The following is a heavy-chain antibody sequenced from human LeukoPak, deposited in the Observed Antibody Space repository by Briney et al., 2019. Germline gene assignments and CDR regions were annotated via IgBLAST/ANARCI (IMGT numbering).Heavy chain of an antibody. CDR2: IYYSGST. V-gene: IGHV4-59*01. CDR1: GGSLSSYY. J-gene: IGHJ3*02. CDR3: ARAPKGYYYDSSGYNAFDI. Sequence: PSETLSLTCTVSGGSLSSYYWRWIRQPPGKGLEWIGYIYYSGSTNYNPSLKSRVTIPVDTSKNQFSLKLSSVTAADTAVYYCARAPKGYYYDSSGYNAFDIWGQGTMVTVSS. D-gene: IGHD3-22*01.